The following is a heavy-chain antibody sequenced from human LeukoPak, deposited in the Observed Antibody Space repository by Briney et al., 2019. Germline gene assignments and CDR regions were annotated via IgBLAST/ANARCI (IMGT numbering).Heavy chain of an antibody. CDR1: GGSISSGGYY. V-gene: IGHV4-31*03. J-gene: IGHJ4*02. Sequence: EASQTLSLTCTVSGGSISSGGYYWSWVRQHPEKGLEWIGYIYYSGTAYYNPSLKSRVTMSVDTSKNQFSLKLDSVTAADTAVYYCARFSNDHGVKFDYWGQGTLVTVSS. CDR2: IYYSGTA. D-gene: IGHD4-17*01. CDR3: ARFSNDHGVKFDY.